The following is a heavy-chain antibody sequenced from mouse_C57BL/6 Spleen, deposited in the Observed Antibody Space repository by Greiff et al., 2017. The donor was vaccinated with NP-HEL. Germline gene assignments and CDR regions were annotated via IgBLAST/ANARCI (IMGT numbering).Heavy chain of an antibody. CDR2: ISDGGSYT. CDR3: AREIGDYDEGAMDY. J-gene: IGHJ4*01. V-gene: IGHV5-4*01. Sequence: EVKLMESGGGLVKPGGSLKLSCAASGFTFSSYAMSWVRQTPEKRLEWVATISDGGSYTYYPDNVKGRFTISRDNAKNNLYLQMSHLKSEDTAMYYCAREIGDYDEGAMDYWGQGTSVTVSS. D-gene: IGHD2-4*01. CDR1: GFTFSSYA.